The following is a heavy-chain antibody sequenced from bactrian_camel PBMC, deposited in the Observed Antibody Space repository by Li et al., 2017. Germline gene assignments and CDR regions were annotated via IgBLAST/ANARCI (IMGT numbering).Heavy chain of an antibody. CDR3: AAASGFKYHAACPGPTGV. CDR2: ISSDGVHI. Sequence: VQLVESGGGLVQPGGSLSLSCAASGFTLSSYWMYWVRQAPGKGLEWVSGISSDGVHIHYADSVQGRFTISRDNAKSTWYLQMNSLKPEDAAVYHCAAASGFKYHAACPGPTGVWGQGTQVTVS. D-gene: IGHD7*01. J-gene: IGHJ4*01. CDR1: GFTLSSYW. V-gene: IGHV3S6*01.